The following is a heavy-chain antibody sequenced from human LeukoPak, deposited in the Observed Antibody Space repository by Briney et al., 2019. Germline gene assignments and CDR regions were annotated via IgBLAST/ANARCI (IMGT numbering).Heavy chain of an antibody. V-gene: IGHV4-34*01. CDR3: ARVEATVTTWYFDY. D-gene: IGHD4-17*01. CDR2: INHSGST. CDR1: GVSFSGYY. J-gene: IGHJ4*02. Sequence: SETLSLTCAVYGVSFSGYYWSWIRQPPGKGLEWIGEINHSGSTNYNPSLKSRVTISVDTSKNQFSLKLSSVTAADTAVYYCARVEATVTTWYFDYWGQGTLVTVSS.